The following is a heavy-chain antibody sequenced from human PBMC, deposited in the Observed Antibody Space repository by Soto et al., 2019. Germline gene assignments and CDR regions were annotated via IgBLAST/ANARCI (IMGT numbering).Heavy chain of an antibody. CDR2: INHSGST. D-gene: IGHD4-17*01. V-gene: IGHV4-34*01. J-gene: IGHJ4*02. CDR1: GGSFSGYY. Sequence: SETLSLTCAVYGGSFSGYYWSWIRQPPGKGLEWIGEINHSGSTNYNPSLKSRVTISVDTSKNQFSLKLSSVTAADTAVYYCASFVLPPRAPSVTTAGGYFDYWGQGTLVTVSS. CDR3: ASFVLPPRAPSVTTAGGYFDY.